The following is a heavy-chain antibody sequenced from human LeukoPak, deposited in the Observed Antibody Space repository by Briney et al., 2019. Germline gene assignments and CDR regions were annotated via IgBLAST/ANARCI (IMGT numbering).Heavy chain of an antibody. CDR2: ISSSSSYI. J-gene: IGHJ4*02. CDR3: ARAIASGNFDY. Sequence: GGSLRLSCAASGFTFSSYSMNWVRQAPGKGLEWVSSISSSSSYIYYADSVKGRFTISRDNAKNSLYLQMNSLRAEDTAVYYCARAIASGNFDYWGQGTLVSVSS. V-gene: IGHV3-21*01. CDR1: GFTFSSYS.